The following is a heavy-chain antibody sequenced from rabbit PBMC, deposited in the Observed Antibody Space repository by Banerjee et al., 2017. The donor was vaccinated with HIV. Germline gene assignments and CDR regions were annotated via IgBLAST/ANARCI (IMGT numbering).Heavy chain of an antibody. V-gene: IGHV1S45*01. Sequence: QEQLVESGGGLVTLGGSLKLSCKASGIDFSSYGISWVRQAPGKGLEWIACIYASSRGSTYYANWAKGRFTVSKTSSTTVTLQMTSLTAADTATYFCARGAGDDGYGSKLWGPGTLVTVS. J-gene: IGHJ6*01. D-gene: IGHD6-1*01. CDR3: ARGAGDDGYGSKL. CDR1: GIDFSSYG. CDR2: IYASSRGST.